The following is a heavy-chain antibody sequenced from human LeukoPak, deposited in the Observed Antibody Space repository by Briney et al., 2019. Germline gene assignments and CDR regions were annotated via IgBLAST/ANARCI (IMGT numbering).Heavy chain of an antibody. Sequence: GASVKVSCKASGYTFTGYYMHWVRQAPGQGLEWMGRINPNSGGTNYAQKFQGRVTMTRDTSISTAYMELSRLRSDDTAVYYCARYRSHLTGGYFDYWGQGTLVTVSS. V-gene: IGHV1-2*06. D-gene: IGHD6-13*01. CDR2: INPNSGGT. CDR1: GYTFTGYY. J-gene: IGHJ4*02. CDR3: ARYRSHLTGGYFDY.